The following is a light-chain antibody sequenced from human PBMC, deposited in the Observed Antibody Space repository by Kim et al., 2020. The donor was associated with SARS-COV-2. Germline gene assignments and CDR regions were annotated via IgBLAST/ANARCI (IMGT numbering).Light chain of an antibody. J-gene: IGKJ1*01. V-gene: IGKV1-27*01. Sequence: GDRVPFACGAIQDISNYLAWFQLKPGKAPKLLIYAAAALQRGVPSLFSGSGSGTDFTLTVTSLQPEDVATYYCQECDSAPWTFGQGTKVDIK. CDR2: AAA. CDR3: QECDSAPWT. CDR1: QDISNY.